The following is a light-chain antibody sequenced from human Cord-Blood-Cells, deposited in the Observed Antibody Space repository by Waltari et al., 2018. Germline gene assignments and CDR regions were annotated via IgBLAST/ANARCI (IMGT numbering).Light chain of an antibody. Sequence: LVLTQSPATLSLSPAERSTLACRASQSVSSYLAWYQQKPGQAPRLLIYDASNRATGSPARFSGSGSGTDFTLTISSLEPEDFAVYYCQQRSNWPLTFGGGTKVEIK. V-gene: IGKV3-11*01. CDR1: QSVSSY. CDR2: DAS. J-gene: IGKJ4*01. CDR3: QQRSNWPLT.